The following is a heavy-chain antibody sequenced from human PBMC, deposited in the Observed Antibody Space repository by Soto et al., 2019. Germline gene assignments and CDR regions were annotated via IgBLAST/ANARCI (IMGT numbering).Heavy chain of an antibody. CDR1: GGTFSSYA. Sequence: SVKVSCKASGGTFSSYAISWVRQVPGQGLEWMGGIIPIFGTANYAQKFQGRVTITADKSTSTAYMELSSLRSEDTAVYYCASPLRYNGMDVWGQGTTVTVSS. CDR2: IIPIFGTA. J-gene: IGHJ6*02. CDR3: ASPLRYNGMDV. V-gene: IGHV1-69*06. D-gene: IGHD5-12*01.